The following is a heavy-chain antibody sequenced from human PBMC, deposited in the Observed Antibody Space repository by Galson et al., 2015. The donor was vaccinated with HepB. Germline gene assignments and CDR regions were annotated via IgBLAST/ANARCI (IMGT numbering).Heavy chain of an antibody. CDR1: GFTYSGSG. V-gene: IGHV3-73*01. D-gene: IGHD6-13*01. J-gene: IGHJ6*02. Sequence: LRLSCAASGFTYSGSGIHWVRLASGKGLEWVGRIRNRANNYATAYAASVRGRFTVSRDDSKNTAYLQMNSLKTEDTAVYYCTRPGYGSSWFLDYSHGMDIWGQGTTVIVS. CDR2: IRNRANNYAT. CDR3: TRPGYGSSWFLDYSHGMDI.